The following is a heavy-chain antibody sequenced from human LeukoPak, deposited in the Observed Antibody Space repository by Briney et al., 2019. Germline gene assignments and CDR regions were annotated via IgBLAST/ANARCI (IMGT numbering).Heavy chain of an antibody. CDR2: INPNSGGT. J-gene: IGHJ3*02. Sequence: GASVKVSCKASGYTFTSYYMHWVRQAPGQGLEWMGWINPNSGGTNYAQKFQGRVTMTRDTSISTAYMELSRLRSDDTAVYYCASAPYDSSGYYNLGAFDIWGQGTMVTVSS. D-gene: IGHD3-22*01. CDR1: GYTFTSYY. V-gene: IGHV1-2*02. CDR3: ASAPYDSSGYYNLGAFDI.